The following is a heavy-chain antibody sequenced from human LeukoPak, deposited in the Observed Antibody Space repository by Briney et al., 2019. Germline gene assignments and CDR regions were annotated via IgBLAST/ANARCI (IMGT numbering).Heavy chain of an antibody. Sequence: GGSLRLSCAASGFTFSSYWMSWVRQAPGKGLEWVANIKKNGSEKYYVDSVKGRFTISRDNAKTSLYLQMNSLRAEDTAVYYCARHLSGVTGYTYGRGIDYWGQGTLVTVSS. D-gene: IGHD5-18*01. CDR3: ARHLSGVTGYTYGRGIDY. J-gene: IGHJ4*02. CDR1: GFTFSSYW. V-gene: IGHV3-7*01. CDR2: IKKNGSEK.